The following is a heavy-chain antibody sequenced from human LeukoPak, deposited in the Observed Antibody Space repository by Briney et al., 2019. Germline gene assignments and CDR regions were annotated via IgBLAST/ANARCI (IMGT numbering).Heavy chain of an antibody. V-gene: IGHV1-46*01. CDR2: ICPRDGST. CDR1: GYSFTSNY. CDR3: ARDQEAFDY. J-gene: IGHJ4*02. Sequence: ASVKVSCKASGYSFTSNYIHWVRQAPGQGLEWMGMICPRDGSTSYAQKFQGRVTVSRDTSTSTVHMELSGLRSEDTAVYYCARDQEAFDYWGQGTLVTVSS.